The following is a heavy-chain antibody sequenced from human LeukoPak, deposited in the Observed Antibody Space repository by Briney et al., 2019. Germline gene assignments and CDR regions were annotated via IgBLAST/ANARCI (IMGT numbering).Heavy chain of an antibody. CDR1: GGSINSGDYY. J-gene: IGHJ5*02. CDR2: IYYSGST. V-gene: IGHV4-30-4*01. Sequence: PSQTLSLTCTVSGGSINSGDYYWSWIRQTPGQGLEWIGYIYYSGSTYYNPSLKSRVTITIETSKNQFSLKLTSVTAADTAVYYCARMKKYVAHGDSNWFDPWGQGTLVTVSS. D-gene: IGHD3-10*01. CDR3: ARMKKYVAHGDSNWFDP.